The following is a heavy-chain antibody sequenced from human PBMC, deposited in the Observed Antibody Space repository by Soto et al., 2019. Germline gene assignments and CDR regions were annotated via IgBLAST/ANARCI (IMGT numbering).Heavy chain of an antibody. J-gene: IGHJ5*02. V-gene: IGHV1-69*13. CDR2: IIPIFGTA. CDR1: GATFSSYA. D-gene: IGHD2-2*02. CDR3: AISAPVCSSSSCYSWFDP. Sequence: SVKVSCKASGATFSSYAISWVRQAPGQGLEWMGGIIPIFGTANYAQKFQGRVTITADESTSTAYMEMSSLRSEDTAVYYCAISAPVCSSSSCYSWFDPSGRGTLVT.